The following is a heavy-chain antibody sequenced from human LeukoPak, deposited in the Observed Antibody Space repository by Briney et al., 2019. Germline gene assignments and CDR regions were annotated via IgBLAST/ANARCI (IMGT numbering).Heavy chain of an antibody. V-gene: IGHV5-51*01. Sequence: GPSLKISCKGSGYSFTSYWIGWGRQMPGKGLEWMGIISPGDSDTRYSTSFQGQVTISADKSISAAYLQWSSLKASDTAMYYWARLISFVGEYSSSWYDYWGQGNLVTVSS. D-gene: IGHD6-13*01. CDR3: ARLISFVGEYSSSWYDY. CDR2: ISPGDSDT. J-gene: IGHJ4*02. CDR1: GYSFTSYW.